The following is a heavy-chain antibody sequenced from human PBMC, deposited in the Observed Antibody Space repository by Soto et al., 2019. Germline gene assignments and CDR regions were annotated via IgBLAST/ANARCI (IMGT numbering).Heavy chain of an antibody. CDR2: IYPGDSDT. CDR3: ARSRIAAALNRGYYGMDV. J-gene: IGHJ6*02. Sequence: PGESLKISCKGSGYSFTSYWIGWVRQMPGKGLEWMGIIYPGDSDTRYSPSFQGQVTISADKSISTAYLQWSSLKASDTAMYYCARSRIAAALNRGYYGMDVWGQGTTVTVSS. CDR1: GYSFTSYW. D-gene: IGHD6-13*01. V-gene: IGHV5-51*01.